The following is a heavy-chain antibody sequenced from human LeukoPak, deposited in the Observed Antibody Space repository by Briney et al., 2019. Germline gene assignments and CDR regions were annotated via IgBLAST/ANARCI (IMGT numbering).Heavy chain of an antibody. CDR1: GFTFSSYA. D-gene: IGHD5-18*01. CDR3: AKARRGYSYPLEGY. Sequence: PGGSLRLSCAASGFTFSSYAMSWVRQAPGKGLEWVSAISGSAGSTYYADSVKGRFTISRDNSKNTLYLQMNSLRAEDTAVYYCAKARRGYSYPLEGYWGQGTLVTVSS. J-gene: IGHJ4*02. CDR2: ISGSAGST. V-gene: IGHV3-23*01.